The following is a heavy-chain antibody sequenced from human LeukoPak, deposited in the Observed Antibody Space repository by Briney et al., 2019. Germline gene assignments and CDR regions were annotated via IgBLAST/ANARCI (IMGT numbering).Heavy chain of an antibody. CDR2: IKQDGSEK. CDR3: ARNGMITFGGVIVPTGEVDY. Sequence: PGGSLRLSCAASGFTFSSYWMSWVRQAPGKGLEWVANIKQDGSEKYYVDSVKGRFTISRDNAKNSLYLQMNSLRAEDTAVHYCARNGMITFGGVIVPTGEVDYWGQGTLVTVSS. D-gene: IGHD3-16*02. V-gene: IGHV3-7*01. CDR1: GFTFSSYW. J-gene: IGHJ4*02.